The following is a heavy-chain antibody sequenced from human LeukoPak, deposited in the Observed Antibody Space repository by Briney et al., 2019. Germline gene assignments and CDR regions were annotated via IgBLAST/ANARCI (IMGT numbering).Heavy chain of an antibody. D-gene: IGHD2-21*02. Sequence: PSETLSLTCTVSGVSISAGTFFWGWIRQPPGKGLEWIGRIYTSGSTNYNPSLKSRVTMSVDTSKNQFSLKLSSVTAADTAVYYCARIGTYCGGDCYSDYYYYMDVWGKGTTVTVSS. CDR2: IYTSGST. CDR1: GVSISAGTFF. CDR3: ARIGTYCGGDCYSDYYYYMDV. V-gene: IGHV4-61*02. J-gene: IGHJ6*03.